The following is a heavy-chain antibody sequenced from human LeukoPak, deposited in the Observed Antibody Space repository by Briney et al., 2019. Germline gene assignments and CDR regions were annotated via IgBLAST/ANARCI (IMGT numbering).Heavy chain of an antibody. V-gene: IGHV3-48*02. CDR1: GFTFSSYS. J-gene: IGHJ4*02. CDR3: ARDHDYGFDY. Sequence: PGGSLRLSCAASGFTFSSYSMNWVRQAPGKRLEWVSYFSTRSSTISYADSVKGRFAISRDNAKNSLYLQMNSLRDEDTAVYYCARDHDYGFDYWGQGTLVTVSS. D-gene: IGHD4-17*01. CDR2: FSTRSSTI.